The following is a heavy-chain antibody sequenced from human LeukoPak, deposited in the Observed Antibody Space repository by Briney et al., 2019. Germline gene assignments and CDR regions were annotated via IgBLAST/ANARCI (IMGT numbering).Heavy chain of an antibody. J-gene: IGHJ6*03. CDR1: GGSISSHY. CDR2: IHTSGIT. CDR3: VRDSPDGYTHGHYYYNIDV. V-gene: IGHV4-4*07. Sequence: SETLSLTCTVSGGSISSHYWSWLRQPAGKGLEYIGRIHTSGITNYNPSLKSRVTMSGDTSKNQFYLNLRSVTAADTAVYYCVRDSPDGYTHGHYYYNIDVWGKGTTVTVSS. D-gene: IGHD5-18*01.